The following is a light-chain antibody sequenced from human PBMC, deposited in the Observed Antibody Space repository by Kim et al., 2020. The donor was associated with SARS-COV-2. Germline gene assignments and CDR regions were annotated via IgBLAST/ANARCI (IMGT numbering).Light chain of an antibody. J-gene: IGKJ1*01. CDR2: KAS. CDR3: QQYNTSPWT. CDR1: QSISSH. V-gene: IGKV1-5*03. Sequence: ALVGDGVTITCRASQSISSHLAWYQQEPGRAPKLLIYKASTLESGVPSRFSGSGSGTEFTLSISSLQPDDFATFYCQQYNTSPWTFGQGTKVDIK.